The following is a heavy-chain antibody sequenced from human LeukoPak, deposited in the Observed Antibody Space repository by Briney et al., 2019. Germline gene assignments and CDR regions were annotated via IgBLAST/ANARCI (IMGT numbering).Heavy chain of an antibody. CDR3: ARWGIAAAGTNAFDI. J-gene: IGHJ3*02. Sequence: PSETLSLTCTVSGGSISSYYWSWIRQPPGKGLEWIGYIYSGSTNYNPSLKSRVIISVDTSKNQFSLKLSSVTAADTAVYYCARWGIAAAGTNAFDIWGQGTMVTVSS. D-gene: IGHD6-13*01. V-gene: IGHV4-59*08. CDR1: GGSISSYY. CDR2: IYSGST.